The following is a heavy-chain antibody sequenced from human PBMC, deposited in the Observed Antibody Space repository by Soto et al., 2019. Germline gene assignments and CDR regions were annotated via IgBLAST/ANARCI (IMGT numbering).Heavy chain of an antibody. CDR3: ARLRYFDWSTSYGMDV. D-gene: IGHD3-9*01. J-gene: IGHJ6*02. Sequence: GASLKISCKGSGYSFTSYWISWVRQMPGKGLEWMGRIDPSDSYTNYSPSFQGHVTISADKSISTAYLQWSSLKASDTAMYYCARLRYFDWSTSYGMDVWGQGTTGTV. CDR1: GYSFTSYW. V-gene: IGHV5-10-1*01. CDR2: IDPSDSYT.